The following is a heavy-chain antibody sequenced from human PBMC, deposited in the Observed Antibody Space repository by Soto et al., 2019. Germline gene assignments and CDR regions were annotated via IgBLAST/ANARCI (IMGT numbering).Heavy chain of an antibody. Sequence: PSETLSLTCTVSGGSISSSSYYWGWIRQPPGKGLEWIGSIYYSGSTYYNPSLKSRVTISVDTSKNQFSLKLSSVTAADTAVYYCARAGYCSSTSCTRRITGTTSRAFDIWGQGTMVTVSS. J-gene: IGHJ3*02. D-gene: IGHD2-2*01. CDR3: ARAGYCSSTSCTRRITGTTSRAFDI. CDR1: GGSISSSSYY. V-gene: IGHV4-39*01. CDR2: IYYSGST.